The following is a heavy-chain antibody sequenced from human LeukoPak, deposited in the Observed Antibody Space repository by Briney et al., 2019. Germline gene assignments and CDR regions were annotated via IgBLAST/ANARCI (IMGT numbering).Heavy chain of an antibody. J-gene: IGHJ3*02. Sequence: GGSLRLSCAASGFTSSSYSMNWVRQAPGKGLEWVSYISSSSSTIYYADSVKGRFTISRDNAKNSLYLQMNSLRAEDTAVYYCARLEQWLVLPTHAFDIWGQGTMVTVSS. V-gene: IGHV3-48*01. CDR2: ISSSSSTI. CDR1: GFTSSSYS. D-gene: IGHD6-19*01. CDR3: ARLEQWLVLPTHAFDI.